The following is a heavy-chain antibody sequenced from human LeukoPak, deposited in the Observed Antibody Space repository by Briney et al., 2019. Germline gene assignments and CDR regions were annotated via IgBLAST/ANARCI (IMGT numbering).Heavy chain of an antibody. CDR1: GFTFSSYA. CDR2: ISGGGGST. Sequence: PGGSLRLSCAASGFTFSSYAMSWVRQAPGKGLEWVSAISGGGGSTYYADSVKGRFTISRDNSKNTLYLQMNSLRAEDTAVYYCAKDLGERWLATMISGAFDIWGQGTMVTVSS. V-gene: IGHV3-23*01. CDR3: AKDLGERWLATMISGAFDI. D-gene: IGHD5-12*01. J-gene: IGHJ3*02.